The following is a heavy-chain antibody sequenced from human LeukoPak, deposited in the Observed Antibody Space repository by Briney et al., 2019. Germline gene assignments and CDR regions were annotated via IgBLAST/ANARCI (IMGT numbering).Heavy chain of an antibody. CDR3: ALEYSSGWQKKYYFDY. D-gene: IGHD6-19*01. CDR1: GYTFTGYY. Sequence: ASVKVSCKASGYTFTGYYMHWVRQAPGQGLEWMGWINPNSGGTNYAQKFQGRVTMTRDTSISTAYMELSRLRSDDTAVYYCALEYSSGWQKKYYFDYWGQGTLVTVSS. CDR2: INPNSGGT. V-gene: IGHV1-2*02. J-gene: IGHJ4*02.